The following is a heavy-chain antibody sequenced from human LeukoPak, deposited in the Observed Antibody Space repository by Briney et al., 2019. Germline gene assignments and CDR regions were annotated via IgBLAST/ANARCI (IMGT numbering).Heavy chain of an antibody. CDR1: GFTFSDYY. J-gene: IGHJ4*02. Sequence: GGSLRLSCAASGFTFSDYYMSWIRQAPGKGLEWVSYISSSGSTIYYADSVKGRFTISRDNAKNSLYLQMNSLRAEDTAVYYCARDPESITGTTIGFYNYFDYWGQGTLVTVSS. CDR3: ARDPESITGTTIGFYNYFDY. D-gene: IGHD1-7*01. CDR2: ISSSGSTI. V-gene: IGHV3-11*01.